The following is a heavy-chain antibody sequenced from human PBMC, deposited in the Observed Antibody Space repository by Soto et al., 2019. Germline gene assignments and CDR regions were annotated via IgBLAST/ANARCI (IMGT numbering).Heavy chain of an antibody. Sequence: ASVKVSCKASGGTFSSYAISWVRQAPGQGLEWMGGIIPIFGTANYAQKFQGRVTITADESTSTAYMELSSLRSEDTAVYYCARDPNDYGGNSGAFDYWGQGTLVTVSS. V-gene: IGHV1-69*13. CDR3: ARDPNDYGGNSGAFDY. CDR1: GGTFSSYA. J-gene: IGHJ4*02. CDR2: IIPIFGTA. D-gene: IGHD4-17*01.